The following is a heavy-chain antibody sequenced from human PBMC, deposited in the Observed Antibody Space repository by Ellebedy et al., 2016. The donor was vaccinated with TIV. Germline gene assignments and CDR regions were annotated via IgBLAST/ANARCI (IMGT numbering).Heavy chain of an antibody. CDR1: GFTFSSYW. J-gene: IGHJ5*02. D-gene: IGHD4-17*01. CDR2: IKQDGSEK. CDR3: ARLQMTTTFNWFDP. V-gene: IGHV3-7*03. Sequence: GESLKISXAASGFTFSSYWMSWVRQAPGKGLEWVANIKQDGSEKNYVDSVKGRFTISRDNAKNSLYLQMNSLRAEDTAVYYCARLQMTTTFNWFDPWGQGTLVTVSS.